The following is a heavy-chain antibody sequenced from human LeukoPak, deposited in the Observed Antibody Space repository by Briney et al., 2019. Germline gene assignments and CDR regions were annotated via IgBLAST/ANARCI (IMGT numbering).Heavy chain of an antibody. J-gene: IGHJ6*02. V-gene: IGHV3-23*01. D-gene: IGHD3-22*01. CDR2: ISGSGGST. CDR1: GFTFSSYA. CDR3: AKDLGRITMIVVVTPSGMDV. Sequence: GGSLRLSCAASGFTFSSYAMSWVRQAPGKGLEWVSAISGSGGSTYYADSVKGRFTISGDNSKNTLYLQMNSLRAEDTAVYYCAKDLGRITMIVVVTPSGMDVWGQGTTVTVSS.